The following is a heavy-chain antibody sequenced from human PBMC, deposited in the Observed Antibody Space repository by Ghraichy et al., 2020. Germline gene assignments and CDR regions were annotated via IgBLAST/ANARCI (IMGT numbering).Heavy chain of an antibody. CDR3: ARDPKRGALDY. Sequence: GGSLRLSCTASGFSFNGSWMSWVRQAPEKGLEWVANINDDGKEKYYVDSLKGRFTISRDNGKNSLFLQISSLRVEDTAVYYCARDPKRGALDYWGQGTLVAVSS. D-gene: IGHD3-10*01. V-gene: IGHV3-7*03. J-gene: IGHJ4*02. CDR1: GFSFNGSW. CDR2: INDDGKEK.